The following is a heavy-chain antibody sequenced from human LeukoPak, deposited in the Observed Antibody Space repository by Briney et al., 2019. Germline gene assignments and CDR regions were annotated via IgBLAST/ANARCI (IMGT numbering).Heavy chain of an antibody. CDR1: GFTFSGSA. V-gene: IGHV3-73*01. Sequence: SGGSLKLSCAASGFTFSGSAIHWVRQASGKGLEWVGRIRDKANSYATAYIASVKGRFTISRDDSKNTAYLQMSSLKTEDTAAYYCTRWDCTTTGCYPFDYWGQGTLVTVSS. J-gene: IGHJ4*02. CDR2: IRDKANSYAT. D-gene: IGHD2-2*01. CDR3: TRWDCTTTGCYPFDY.